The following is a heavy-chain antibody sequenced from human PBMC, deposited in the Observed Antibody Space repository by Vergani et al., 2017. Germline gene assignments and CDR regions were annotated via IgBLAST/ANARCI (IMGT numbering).Heavy chain of an antibody. CDR1: GFTFSSYA. CDR3: AKARDPNCKGGNCYSYYYGLDL. D-gene: IGHD2-21*01. Sequence: QVQLVESGGGVVQPGRSLRLSCAASGFTFSSYAMHWARQAPGKGLEWVAVISYDGSNKYYADSVKGRFTISRDNSKDTLYLQMNSLRVEDTAIYYCAKARDPNCKGGNCYSYYYGLDLWGQGTTVTVSS. V-gene: IGHV3-30-3*01. J-gene: IGHJ6*02. CDR2: ISYDGSNK.